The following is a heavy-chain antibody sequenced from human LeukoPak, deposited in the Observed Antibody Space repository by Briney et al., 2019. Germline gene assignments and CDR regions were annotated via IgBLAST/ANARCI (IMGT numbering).Heavy chain of an antibody. D-gene: IGHD3-22*01. V-gene: IGHV3-30-3*01. CDR1: GFTFSSYA. Sequence: PGGSLRLSCAASGFTFSSYAMHWVRQAPGKGLEWVAVISYDGSNKYYADSVKGRFTISRDNSKNTLYLQMNSLRAEDTAVYYCAKGEYYYDSSGYPDYWGQGTLVTVSS. J-gene: IGHJ4*02. CDR3: AKGEYYYDSSGYPDY. CDR2: ISYDGSNK.